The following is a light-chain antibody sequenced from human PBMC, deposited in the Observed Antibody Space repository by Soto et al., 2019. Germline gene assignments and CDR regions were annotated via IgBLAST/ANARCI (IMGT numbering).Light chain of an antibody. CDR3: QTWGTGIQV. CDR2: LNSDGGH. V-gene: IGLV4-69*01. J-gene: IGLJ2*01. CDR1: SGPSSYT. Sequence: QSVLTQSPSASASLGAWSRPTGTLGSGPSSYTIAGHQQKSEKGPRYWMRLNSDGGHSKGDGIPDRFSGSSSGAERYLTISSLQSEDEADYYCQTWGTGIQVFGGGTKLTVL.